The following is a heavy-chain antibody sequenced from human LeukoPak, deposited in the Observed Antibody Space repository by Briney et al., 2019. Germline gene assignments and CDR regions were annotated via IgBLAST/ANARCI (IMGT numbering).Heavy chain of an antibody. D-gene: IGHD2-21*01. Sequence: GGSLRLSCAASGFTFSSYSMNWVRQAPGKGLEWVSYISSSSSTIYYADSVKGRFTISRDNAKNSLYLQMNSLRAEDTAVYYCARGVEGNYYGMDVWGQGTTVTVSS. CDR2: ISSSSSTI. CDR3: ARGVEGNYYGMDV. V-gene: IGHV3-48*04. J-gene: IGHJ6*02. CDR1: GFTFSSYS.